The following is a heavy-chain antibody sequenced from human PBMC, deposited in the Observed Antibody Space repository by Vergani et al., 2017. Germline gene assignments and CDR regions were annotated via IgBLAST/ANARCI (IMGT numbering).Heavy chain of an antibody. J-gene: IGHJ3*02. CDR1: GFTFDDYA. Sequence: EVQLVESGGGLVQPGRSLRLSCAASGFTFDDYAMHWVRQAPGKGLEWVSGSSWNSGSIGYADSVKGRFTISRDNAKNSLYLQMNSLRAEDTALYYCAKDIGGNSGGAFDIWGQGTMVTVSS. CDR3: AKDIGGNSGGAFDI. V-gene: IGHV3-9*01. CDR2: SSWNSGSI. D-gene: IGHD4-23*01.